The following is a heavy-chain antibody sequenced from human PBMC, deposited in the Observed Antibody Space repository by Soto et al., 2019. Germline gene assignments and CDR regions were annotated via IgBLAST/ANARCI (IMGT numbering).Heavy chain of an antibody. CDR1: GFTFTSSA. D-gene: IGHD3-10*01. J-gene: IGHJ6*02. Sequence: ASVKVSCKASGFTFTSSAVQWVRQARGQRLEWIGWIVVGSGNTNYAQKFQERVTITRDMSTSTAYMELSSLRSEDTAVYYCAALVPYYYGSGSYPQPPYYYYYYGMDVWGQGTTVTVSS. CDR2: IVVGSGNT. V-gene: IGHV1-58*01. CDR3: AALVPYYYGSGSYPQPPYYYYYYGMDV.